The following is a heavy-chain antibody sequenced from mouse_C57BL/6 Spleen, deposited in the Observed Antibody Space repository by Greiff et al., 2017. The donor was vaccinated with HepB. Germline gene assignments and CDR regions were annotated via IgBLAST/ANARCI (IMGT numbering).Heavy chain of an antibody. CDR2: IWSGGST. J-gene: IGHJ4*01. CDR1: GFSLTSYG. V-gene: IGHV2-2*01. CDR3: ARNYGLPTFMDY. D-gene: IGHD2-2*01. Sequence: VKVVESGPVLVKPSQSLSITCTVSGFSLTSYGVHWVRQSPGKGLEWLGVIWSGGSTDYNAAFISRLSISKDNSKSQVFFKMNSLQADDTAIYYCARNYGLPTFMDYWGQGTSVTVSS.